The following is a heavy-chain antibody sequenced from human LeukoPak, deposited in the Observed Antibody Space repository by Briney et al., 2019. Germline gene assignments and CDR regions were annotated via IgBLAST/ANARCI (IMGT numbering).Heavy chain of an antibody. Sequence: GGSLRLSCAASGFTFDDYAMHWVRQAPGKGLEWVAVISYDGSNKYYADSVKGRFTISRDNSKNTLYLQMNSLRAEDTAVYYCARDRTQIAASYFDYWGQGTLVTVSS. CDR3: ARDRTQIAASYFDY. CDR1: GFTFDDYA. V-gene: IGHV3-30-3*01. J-gene: IGHJ4*02. CDR2: ISYDGSNK. D-gene: IGHD6-13*01.